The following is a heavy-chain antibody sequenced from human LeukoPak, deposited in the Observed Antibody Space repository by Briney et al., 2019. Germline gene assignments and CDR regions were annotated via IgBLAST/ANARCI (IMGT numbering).Heavy chain of an antibody. V-gene: IGHV4-59*01. D-gene: IGHD1-26*01. Sequence: PSETLSLTCTVSGGSISSYYWSWIRQTPGKGLEWIGFNSYSGNTNYNPSLKSRVTISVDTSKSHFSLNLDSVTAADTAVYFCARVGSGSFDYWGQGTLVTVSS. CDR2: NSYSGNT. J-gene: IGHJ4*02. CDR3: ARVGSGSFDY. CDR1: GGSISSYY.